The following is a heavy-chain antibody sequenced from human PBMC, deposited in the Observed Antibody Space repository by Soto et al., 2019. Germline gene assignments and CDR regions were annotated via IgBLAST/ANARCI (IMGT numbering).Heavy chain of an antibody. CDR2: ISGRGGST. D-gene: IGHD3-10*01. J-gene: IGHJ4*02. V-gene: IGHV3-23*01. CDR1: GFTFSNYA. Sequence: GGSLRLSCAASGFTFSNYAMSWVRQAPGKGLEWVSTISGRGGSTYSADSVKGRFTISRDISKNTLYLQMNSLRAEDTAVYYCAKDQFYGSGSLVDYWGQGTLVTVSS. CDR3: AKDQFYGSGSLVDY.